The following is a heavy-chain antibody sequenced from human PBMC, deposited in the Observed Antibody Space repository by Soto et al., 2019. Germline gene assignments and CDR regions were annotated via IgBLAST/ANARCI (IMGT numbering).Heavy chain of an antibody. CDR1: GYTFTIYG. V-gene: IGHV1-18*04. D-gene: IGHD3-22*01. CDR2: ISGYNGNT. Sequence: QVQLVQSGAEVKKPGASVKVSCKASGYTFTIYGISWVRQAPGQGLEWMGWISGYNGNTDYAQNLQDRVTLTTDASTSSVYMEPRSLRSDDTAVYYCARVDYYDSSGYYGYWGQGTLITVPS. CDR3: ARVDYYDSSGYYGY. J-gene: IGHJ4*02.